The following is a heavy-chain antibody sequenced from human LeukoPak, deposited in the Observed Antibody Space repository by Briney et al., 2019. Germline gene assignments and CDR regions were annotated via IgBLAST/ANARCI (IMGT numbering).Heavy chain of an antibody. CDR2: IYHSGST. J-gene: IGHJ4*02. Sequence: PSETLSLTCTVSGYSISSGYYWGWIRQPPGKGLEWIGSIYHSGSTYYNPSLKSRVTISVDTSKNQFSLKLSSVTAADTAVYYCARGSGSPKIFDYWGQGTLVTVSS. V-gene: IGHV4-38-2*02. CDR3: ARGSGSPKIFDY. CDR1: GYSISSGYY. D-gene: IGHD1-26*01.